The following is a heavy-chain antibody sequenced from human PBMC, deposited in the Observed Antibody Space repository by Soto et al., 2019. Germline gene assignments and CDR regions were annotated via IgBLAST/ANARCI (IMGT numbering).Heavy chain of an antibody. CDR1: RDTFIAYH. CDR2: INPNSGGT. V-gene: IGHV1-2*02. CDR3: ERGQSSGWYEDLDY. D-gene: IGHD6-19*01. J-gene: IGHJ4*02. Sequence: QVQLVQSGAEVKKPGASVKVSCKASRDTFIAYHMNWVRQAPGQGLEWMGGINPNSGGTNYAQKFQGRVTMTRDTGISTAYMERSGLSSDDTDVCDSERGQSSGWYEDLDYWGQGTLVTVSS.